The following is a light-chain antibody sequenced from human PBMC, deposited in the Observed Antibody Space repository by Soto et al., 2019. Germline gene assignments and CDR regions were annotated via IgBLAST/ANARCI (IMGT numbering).Light chain of an antibody. J-gene: IGLJ1*01. CDR3: SSYAGSNNLRV. Sequence: QSVLTQPPSASGSPGQSVTISCTGTNSDVGGYNYVSWYQQHPGKAPKLMIYEVSKRPSGVPDRFSGSKSGNTASLTVSGLQAEDEADYYCSSYAGSNNLRVFGTGTKLTVL. CDR2: EVS. V-gene: IGLV2-8*01. CDR1: NSDVGGYNY.